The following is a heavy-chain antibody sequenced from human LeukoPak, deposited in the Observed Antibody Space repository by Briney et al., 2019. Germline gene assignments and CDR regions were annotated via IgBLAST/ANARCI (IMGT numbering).Heavy chain of an antibody. CDR3: ARGTGYGSGSYHYYYGMDV. D-gene: IGHD3-10*01. J-gene: IGHJ6*02. Sequence: GGSLRLSRAASGFTFSDYYMSWIRQAPGKGLEWVSYISSSGSTIYYADSVKGRFTISRDNAKNSLYLQMNSLRAEDTAVYYCARGTGYGSGSYHYYYGMDVWGQGTTVTVSS. CDR2: ISSSGSTI. CDR1: GFTFSDYY. V-gene: IGHV3-11*01.